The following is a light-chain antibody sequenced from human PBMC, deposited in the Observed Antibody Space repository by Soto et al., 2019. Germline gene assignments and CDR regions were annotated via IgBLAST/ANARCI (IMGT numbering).Light chain of an antibody. V-gene: IGKV1-9*01. CDR2: AVS. CDR1: QGLSTY. J-gene: IGKJ2*01. Sequence: DIQLTQSPSFMSASVGDRVTITCRASQGLSTYLAWYQQKPGKAPKLLLYAVSTLQSGVPSRFSGSGSGTEFTLTSSSLQPEDYATYFCQQLNCSPYTFGQGTKLEIK. CDR3: QQLNCSPYT.